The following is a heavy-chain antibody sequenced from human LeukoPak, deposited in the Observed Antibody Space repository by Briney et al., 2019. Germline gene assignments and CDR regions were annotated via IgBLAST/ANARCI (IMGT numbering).Heavy chain of an antibody. CDR1: GFTFRDVW. CDR3: TSTLGY. CDR2: IQTITDSGTT. D-gene: IGHD3-16*01. J-gene: IGHJ4*02. Sequence: PGGSMRLSCTASGFTFRDVWMTWVRQAPGKGLEWVGRIQTITDSGTTDYAAFVRGRFTISRDYSKSTLYLQLNSLKTEDTAVYYCTSTLGYWGQGTLVTVSS. V-gene: IGHV3-15*01.